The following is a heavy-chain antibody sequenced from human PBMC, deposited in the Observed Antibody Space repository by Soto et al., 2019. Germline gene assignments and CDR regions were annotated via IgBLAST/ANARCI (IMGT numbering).Heavy chain of an antibody. CDR3: AIDSAVIVVVTGVPGDAFDI. CDR2: ISYDGSNK. Sequence: PGGSLRLSCAASGFTFSSYAMHWVRQAPGKGLEWVAVISYDGSNKYYADSVKGRFTISRGNSKNTLYLQMHSLRAEDPAVYYCAIDSAVIVVVTGVPGDAFDIWGQGTMVTVSS. D-gene: IGHD2-21*02. V-gene: IGHV3-30-3*01. CDR1: GFTFSSYA. J-gene: IGHJ3*02.